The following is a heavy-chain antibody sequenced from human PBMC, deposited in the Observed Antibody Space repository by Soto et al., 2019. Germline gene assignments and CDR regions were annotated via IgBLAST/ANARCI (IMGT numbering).Heavy chain of an antibody. J-gene: IGHJ4*02. D-gene: IGHD3-10*01. CDR2: IFHDGTA. V-gene: IGHV4-4*02. CDR3: ARLVYDTRLNYMYFDF. CDR1: GVSISSGNW. Sequence: SETLSLTCAVSGVSISSGNWWTWVRQSPQRGLEYIGEIFHDGTANYYPSFERRVAISVDTSKNQFSLKLNSVTAADKAIYFCARLVYDTRLNYMYFDFWGQGTLVTVSS.